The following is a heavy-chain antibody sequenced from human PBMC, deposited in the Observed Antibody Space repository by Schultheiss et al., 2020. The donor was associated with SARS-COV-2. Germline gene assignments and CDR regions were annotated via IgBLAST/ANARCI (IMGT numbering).Heavy chain of an antibody. D-gene: IGHD4-17*01. CDR1: GFTFSSYG. CDR3: AREGPTDDYGDSYYYYGMDV. J-gene: IGHJ6*02. CDR2: IWYDGSNK. V-gene: IGHV3-33*01. Sequence: GGSLRLSCAASGFTFSSYGMHWVRQAPGKGLEWVAVIWYDGSNKYYADSVKGRFTISRDNSKNTLYLQMNSLRAEDTAVYYCAREGPTDDYGDSYYYYGMDVWGQGTTVTVSS.